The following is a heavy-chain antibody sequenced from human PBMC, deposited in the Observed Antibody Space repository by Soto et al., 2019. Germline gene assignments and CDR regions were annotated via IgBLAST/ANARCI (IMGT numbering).Heavy chain of an antibody. CDR1: GGSISSGGYY. D-gene: IGHD2-21*02. Sequence: SETLSLTCSVSGGSISSGGYYWNWIRQHPERGLEWIGYIYYSGNTVLNPSLTSRATISRDKSNNQFSLRLTSVTAADTAVYFCAREIVTAGGNNYFDPWGPGTLVTVSS. V-gene: IGHV4-31*03. J-gene: IGHJ5*02. CDR2: IYYSGNT. CDR3: AREIVTAGGNNYFDP.